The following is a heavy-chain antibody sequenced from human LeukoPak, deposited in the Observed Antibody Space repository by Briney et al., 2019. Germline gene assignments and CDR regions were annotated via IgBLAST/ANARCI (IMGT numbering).Heavy chain of an antibody. CDR2: INHSGST. J-gene: IGHJ4*02. Sequence: SETLSLTCAVYGGSFSGYYWSWIRQPPGKGLEWIGEINHSGSTNYNPSLKSRVTISEDTSKNQFSLKLSSVTAADTAVYYCARLSPYYDSSGPTDYWGQGTLVTVSS. V-gene: IGHV4-34*01. CDR3: ARLSPYYDSSGPTDY. D-gene: IGHD3-22*01. CDR1: GGSFSGYY.